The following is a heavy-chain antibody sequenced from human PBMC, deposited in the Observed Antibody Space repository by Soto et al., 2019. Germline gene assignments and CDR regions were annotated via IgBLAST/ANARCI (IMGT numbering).Heavy chain of an antibody. D-gene: IGHD3-3*01. V-gene: IGHV1-8*01. J-gene: IGHJ6*02. CDR3: ARGRQYYDFWRGSLYYYYYYGMDV. CDR1: GYTFTSYD. CDR2: MNPNSGNT. Sequence: QVQLVQSGAEVKKPGASVKVSCKASGYTFTSYDINWVRQATGQGLEWMGWMNPNSGNTGYAQKFQGRVTMTRNTSISTAYMELSSLRSEDTAVYYCARGRQYYDFWRGSLYYYYYYGMDVWGQGTTVTVSS.